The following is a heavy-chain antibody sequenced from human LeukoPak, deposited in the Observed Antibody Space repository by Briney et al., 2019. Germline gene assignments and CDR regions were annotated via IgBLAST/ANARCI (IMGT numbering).Heavy chain of an antibody. CDR2: ISDNGDYR. D-gene: IGHD3-9*01. CDR1: GFTFSTHG. V-gene: IGHV3-23*01. Sequence: PGGSLRLSCAASGFTFSTHGMTWVRQAPGKGLERVSIISDNGDYRYYTDSVKGRFTISRDNSKNTVYMQMDSLRTDDTAIYYCAKDRGYHDKTGYRTFDYWGRGTLVTVSS. J-gene: IGHJ4*02. CDR3: AKDRGYHDKTGYRTFDY.